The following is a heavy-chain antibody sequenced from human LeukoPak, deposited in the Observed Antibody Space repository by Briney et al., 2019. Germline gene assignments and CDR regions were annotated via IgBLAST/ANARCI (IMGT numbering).Heavy chain of an antibody. V-gene: IGHV3-33*08. D-gene: IGHD6-19*01. J-gene: IGHJ1*01. CDR1: GFTFSSYG. CDR3: ARDFAAYGSGIFQH. Sequence: PGGSLRLSCAASGFTFSSYGMHWVRQAPGKGLEWVAFIWYDGSDTYYADSVKGRFTISRDNSKNTLYLQMNSLRAEDTAAYYCARDFAAYGSGIFQHWGQGTLVTVSS. CDR2: IWYDGSDT.